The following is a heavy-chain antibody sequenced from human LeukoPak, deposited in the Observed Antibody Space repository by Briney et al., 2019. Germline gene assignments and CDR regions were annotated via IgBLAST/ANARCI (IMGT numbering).Heavy chain of an antibody. CDR3: ASLRVVPAAKGDY. V-gene: IGHV3-21*01. Sequence: PGGSLRLSCAASGFTVSSNYMSWVRQAPGKGLEWVSSISSSSSYIYYADSVKGRFTISRDNAKNSLYLQMNSLRAEDTAVYYCASLRVVPAAKGDYWGQGTLVTVSS. J-gene: IGHJ4*02. D-gene: IGHD2-2*01. CDR1: GFTVSSNY. CDR2: ISSSSSYI.